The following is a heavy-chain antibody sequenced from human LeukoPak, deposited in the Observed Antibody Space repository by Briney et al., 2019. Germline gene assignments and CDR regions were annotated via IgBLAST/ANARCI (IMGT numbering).Heavy chain of an antibody. Sequence: ASVKVSCKASGGTFSSYAISWVRQAPGQGLEWMGIINPSGGSTSYAQKFQGRVTMTRDMSTSTVYMELSSLRSEDTAVYYCARGVVTANDAFDIWGQGTMVTVSS. J-gene: IGHJ3*02. CDR1: GGTFSSYA. CDR2: INPSGGST. V-gene: IGHV1-46*01. D-gene: IGHD2-21*02. CDR3: ARGVVTANDAFDI.